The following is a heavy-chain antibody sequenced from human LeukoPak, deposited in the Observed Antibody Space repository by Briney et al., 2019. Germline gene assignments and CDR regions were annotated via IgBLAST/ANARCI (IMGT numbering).Heavy chain of an antibody. CDR1: GGSISSYY. D-gene: IGHD6-13*01. Sequence: SETLSLTCTVSGGSISSYYWSWIRQPAGKGLEWIGRIYTSGSTNYNPSLKSRVTISVDTAKNQFSLKLSSVTPGDTAVYYCARDGYSSSWPFDYWGQGTLVPVSS. CDR2: IYTSGST. CDR3: ARDGYSSSWPFDY. J-gene: IGHJ4*02. V-gene: IGHV4-4*07.